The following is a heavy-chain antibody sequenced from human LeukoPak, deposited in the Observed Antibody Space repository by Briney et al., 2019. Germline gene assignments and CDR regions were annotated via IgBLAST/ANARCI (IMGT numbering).Heavy chain of an antibody. CDR2: IYPGDSDT. J-gene: IGHJ3*02. V-gene: IGHV5-51*01. CDR1: GYSFTSYW. Sequence: GESLKISCQGFGYSFTSYWIAWVRQMPGKGLEWMGIIYPGDSDTRYSPSLQGQVTISADKSITTAYLQWSSLKASDTAMYYCARPTYCSGGSCHTFDIWGQGTMVTVSS. D-gene: IGHD2-15*01. CDR3: ARPTYCSGGSCHTFDI.